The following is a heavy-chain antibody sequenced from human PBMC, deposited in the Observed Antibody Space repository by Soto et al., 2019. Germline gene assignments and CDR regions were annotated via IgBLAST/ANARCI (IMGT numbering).Heavy chain of an antibody. J-gene: IGHJ6*02. CDR3: ARARPRYCSGGSFYKAYYYGMYV. Sequence: SETLSLTCAVYGGSFSGYYWSWIRQPPGKGLEWIGEINHSGSTNYNPSLKSRVTISVDTSKNQFSLKLSSVTAADTAVYYCARARPRYCSGGSFYKAYYYGMYVRAQRAAVPVS. V-gene: IGHV4-34*01. CDR1: GGSFSGYY. CDR2: INHSGST. D-gene: IGHD2-15*01.